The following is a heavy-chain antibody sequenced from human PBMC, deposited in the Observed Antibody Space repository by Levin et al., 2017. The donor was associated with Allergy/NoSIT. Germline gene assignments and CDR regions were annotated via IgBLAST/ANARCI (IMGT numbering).Heavy chain of an antibody. Sequence: SQTLSLPCAVYGGSFSGSYWSWIRQPPGKGLEWIGEINHSGSTNYNPSLKSRVTISVDTSKNQFSLKLSSVTAADTAVYYCARARQILYYYYYYMDVWGKGTTVTVSS. J-gene: IGHJ6*03. CDR1: GGSFSGSY. CDR3: ARARQILYYYYYYMDV. CDR2: INHSGST. V-gene: IGHV4-34*01. D-gene: IGHD2-15*01.